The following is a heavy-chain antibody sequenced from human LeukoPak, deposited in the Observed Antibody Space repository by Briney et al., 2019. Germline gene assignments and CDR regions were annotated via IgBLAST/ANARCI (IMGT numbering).Heavy chain of an antibody. CDR2: ISSNGGST. CDR3: VKTPQYYYDSSGFYSN. CDR1: GFTFSSYA. Sequence: GGSLRLSCSASGFTFSSYAMHWVRQAPGKGLEYVSAISSNGGSTYYADSVKGRFTISRDNSKNTLYPQMSSLRAEDTAVYYCVKTPQYYYDSSGFYSNWGQGTLVTVSS. V-gene: IGHV3-64D*09. D-gene: IGHD3-22*01. J-gene: IGHJ4*02.